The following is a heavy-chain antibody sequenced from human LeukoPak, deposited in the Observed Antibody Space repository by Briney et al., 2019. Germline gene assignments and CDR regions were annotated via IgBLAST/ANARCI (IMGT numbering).Heavy chain of an antibody. CDR2: IYSGGST. CDR3: AKDGQRVLYSSGFPYFDY. Sequence: QSGGSLRLSRAASGFTVSSNYMSWVRQAPGKGLEWVSVIYSGGSTYYADSVQGRFTISRDNSKNTLYLQMNSLRAEDTAVYYCAKDGQRVLYSSGFPYFDYWGQGTLVTVSS. D-gene: IGHD6-19*01. V-gene: IGHV3-53*01. CDR1: GFTVSSNY. J-gene: IGHJ4*02.